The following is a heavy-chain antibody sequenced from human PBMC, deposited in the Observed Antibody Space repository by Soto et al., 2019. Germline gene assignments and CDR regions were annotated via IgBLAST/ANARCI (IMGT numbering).Heavy chain of an antibody. Sequence: PSETLSLTCTVSGGSISSNIYYWGWIRQPPGKGLEWIGNIHYSSTIYYADSVKGRFTISRDNAKNSLYLQMNSLRAEDTAVYYCATSLDVWGQGTTVTVSS. CDR1: GGSISSNIYY. V-gene: IGHV4-39*01. J-gene: IGHJ6*02. CDR3: ATSLDV. CDR2: IHYSSTI.